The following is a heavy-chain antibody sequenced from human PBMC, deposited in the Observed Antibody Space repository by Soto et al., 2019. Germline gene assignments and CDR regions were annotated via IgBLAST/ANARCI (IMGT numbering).Heavy chain of an antibody. D-gene: IGHD3-22*01. CDR2: ISAYNGNT. CDR3: ARDIHSVPNSSGGERTFDI. CDR1: GYTFTSYG. Sequence: GASVKVSCKASGYTFTSYGISWVRQAPGQGLEWMGWISAYNGNTNYAQKLQGRVTMTTDTSTSTAYMELRSLRSVDTAVYYCARDIHSVPNSSGGERTFDIWGQGTMVTVSS. J-gene: IGHJ3*02. V-gene: IGHV1-18*04.